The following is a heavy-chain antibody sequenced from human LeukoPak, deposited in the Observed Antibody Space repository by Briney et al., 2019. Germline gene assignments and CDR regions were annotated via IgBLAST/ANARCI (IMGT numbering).Heavy chain of an antibody. J-gene: IGHJ4*02. CDR3: AKERIGGSLDY. Sequence: PGGSLILSCAASGFSFQDYTMHWVRQPPGKGLEWVSQISWSGGTTYYADSVKGRFTISRDNSRNSLYLQMNSLRTEDTALYYCAKERIGGSLDYWGQGTLLTVSS. CDR2: ISWSGGTT. V-gene: IGHV3-43*01. D-gene: IGHD3-10*01. CDR1: GFSFQDYT.